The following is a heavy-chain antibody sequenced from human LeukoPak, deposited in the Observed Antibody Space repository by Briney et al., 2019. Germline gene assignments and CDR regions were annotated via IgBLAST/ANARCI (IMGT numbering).Heavy chain of an antibody. CDR1: GYTFTSYD. D-gene: IGHD6-13*01. Sequence: ASVKVSCKASGYTFTSYDINWVRQATGQGLEWMGWMNPNSGNTGYAQKFQGRVTMTRNTSISTAYMELSSLRSEDTAVYYCARGGFSQWQLGSSVRAFDIWGQGTMVTVSS. J-gene: IGHJ3*02. CDR3: ARGGFSQWQLGSSVRAFDI. CDR2: MNPNSGNT. V-gene: IGHV1-8*02.